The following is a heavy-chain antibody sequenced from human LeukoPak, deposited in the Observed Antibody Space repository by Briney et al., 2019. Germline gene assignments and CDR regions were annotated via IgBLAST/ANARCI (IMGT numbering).Heavy chain of an antibody. D-gene: IGHD3/OR15-3a*01. J-gene: IGHJ6*02. CDR3: ARDGGLIIIGYYYGMDV. V-gene: IGHV1-2*06. Sequence: ASVKVSCKASGYTFTGYYMHWVRQAPGQGLEWMGRINPNSGGTNYAQKFQGRVTMTRDTSISTAYMELSRLRSDDTAVYYCARDGGLIIIGYYYGMDVWGQGTTVTVSS. CDR2: INPNSGGT. CDR1: GYTFTGYY.